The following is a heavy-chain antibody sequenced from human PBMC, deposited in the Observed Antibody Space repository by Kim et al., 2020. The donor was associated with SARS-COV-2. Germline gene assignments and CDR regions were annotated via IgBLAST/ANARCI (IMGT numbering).Heavy chain of an antibody. D-gene: IGHD3-3*01. Sequence: SVKVSCKASGFTFTSSAVQWVRQARGQRLEWIGWIVVGSGNTNYAQKFQERVTITRDMSTSTAYMELSSLRSEDTAVYYCAAFRYYDFWSGYYTVTTEKDYFDYWGQGTLVTVSS. J-gene: IGHJ4*02. CDR2: IVVGSGNT. V-gene: IGHV1-58*01. CDR1: GFTFTSSA. CDR3: AAFRYYDFWSGYYTVTTEKDYFDY.